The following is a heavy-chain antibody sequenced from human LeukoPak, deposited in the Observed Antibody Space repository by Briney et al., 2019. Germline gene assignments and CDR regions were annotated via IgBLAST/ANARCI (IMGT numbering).Heavy chain of an antibody. D-gene: IGHD3-10*01. J-gene: IGHJ5*02. CDR1: GDTFSSYA. Sequence: SVKVSCKASGDTFSSYAFSWVRQAPGHGLEWMGGIIPIFGTANYAQKFQGRVTITADESTSTAYMELSSLRSEDTAVYYCARSITMVRGANPWFDPWGQGTLVTVSS. CDR3: ARSITMVRGANPWFDP. V-gene: IGHV1-69*13. CDR2: IIPIFGTA.